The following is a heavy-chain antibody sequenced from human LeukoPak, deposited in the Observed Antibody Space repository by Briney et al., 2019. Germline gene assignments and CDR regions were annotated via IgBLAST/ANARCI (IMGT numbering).Heavy chain of an antibody. CDR3: ATMVRGVIDY. CDR1: GGSISSSGYY. D-gene: IGHD3-10*01. V-gene: IGHV4-39*07. J-gene: IGHJ4*02. Sequence: SETLSLTCTVSGGSISSSGYYWGWIRQPPGKGLEWIGSIYYSGSTYYNPSLKSRVTISVDTSKNQFSLKLSSVTAADTAVYYCATMVRGVIDYWGQGTLVTVSS. CDR2: IYYSGST.